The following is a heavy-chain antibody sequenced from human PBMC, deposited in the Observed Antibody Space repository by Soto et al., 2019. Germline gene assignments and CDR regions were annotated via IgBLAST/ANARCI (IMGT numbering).Heavy chain of an antibody. Sequence: QPGGSLRLSCAASGFTFSSYGMHWVRQAPGKGLEWVAVIWYDGSNKYYADSVKGRFTISRDNSKNTLYLQMTSLRPEDTAVFYCVRGEYSPSAGYFRHWGRGTLVTVSS. CDR3: VRGEYSPSAGYFRH. J-gene: IGHJ1*01. V-gene: IGHV3-33*01. CDR2: IWYDGSNK. CDR1: GFTFSSYG. D-gene: IGHD2-15*01.